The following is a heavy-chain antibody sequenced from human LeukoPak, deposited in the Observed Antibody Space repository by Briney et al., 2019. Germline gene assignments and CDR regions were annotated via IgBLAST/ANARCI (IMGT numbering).Heavy chain of an antibody. D-gene: IGHD1-26*01. CDR1: GYTFTRYT. CDR3: AREELTSGSYSEALDY. V-gene: IGHV1-2*02. J-gene: IGHJ4*02. CDR2: IDPNSGGT. Sequence: ASVKVSCKASGYTFTRYTINWVRQAPGQGLEWMGWIDPNSGGTHYAQKFQDRVTMTRDTSISTAYMELSRLRSDDTAMYYCAREELTSGSYSEALDYWGQGTLVTVSS.